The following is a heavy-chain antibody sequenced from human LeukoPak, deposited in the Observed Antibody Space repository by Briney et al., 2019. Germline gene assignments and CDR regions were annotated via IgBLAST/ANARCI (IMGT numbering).Heavy chain of an antibody. Sequence: SETLSLTCTVSGGSISSYYWSWIRQPAGKGPEWIGRIYTSGSTNYNPSLKSRVTMSVDTSKNQFSLKLSSVTAADTAVYYCAREVVVVAATLSNYFDYWGQGTLVTVSS. J-gene: IGHJ4*02. V-gene: IGHV4-4*07. CDR3: AREVVVVAATLSNYFDY. CDR1: GGSISSYY. CDR2: IYTSGST. D-gene: IGHD2-15*01.